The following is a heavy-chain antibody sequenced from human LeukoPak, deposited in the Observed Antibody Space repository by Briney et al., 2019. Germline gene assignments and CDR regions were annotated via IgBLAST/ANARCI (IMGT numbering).Heavy chain of an antibody. CDR3: ARRAYYYDSSGPLKEEEVFDY. D-gene: IGHD3-22*01. V-gene: IGHV4-39*01. Sequence: SETLSLTCTVSGDSISSSSYYWGWIRQPPGKGLEWIGSIYYSGSTYYNPSLKSRVTISVDTSKNQFSLKLSSVTAADTAVYYCARRAYYYDSSGPLKEEEVFDYWGQGTLVTVSS. J-gene: IGHJ4*02. CDR1: GDSISSSSYY. CDR2: IYYSGST.